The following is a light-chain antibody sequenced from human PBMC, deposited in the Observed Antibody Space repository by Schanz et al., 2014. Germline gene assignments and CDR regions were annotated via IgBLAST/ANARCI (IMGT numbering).Light chain of an antibody. CDR3: SSYTSSITLV. CDR2: DVS. V-gene: IGLV2-14*03. Sequence: QSALTQPASVSGSPGQSITISCTGTSSDVGGYNYVSWYQHHPGKAPKLMIYDVSNRPSGVPDRFSGSKSGNTASLTISGLQAEDEADYYCSSYTSSITLVFGGGTKLTVL. J-gene: IGLJ3*02. CDR1: SSDVGGYNY.